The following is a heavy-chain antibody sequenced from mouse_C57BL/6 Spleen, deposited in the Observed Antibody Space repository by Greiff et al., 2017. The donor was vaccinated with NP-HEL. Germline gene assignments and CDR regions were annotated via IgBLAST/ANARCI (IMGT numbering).Heavy chain of an antibody. J-gene: IGHJ1*03. CDR3: ARDDGYYVYWYFDV. Sequence: VKQSCKASGYTFTSYWMHWVKQRPIQGLEWIGNIDPSDSETHYNQKFKDKATLTVDKSSSTAYMQLSSLTSEDSAVYYCARDDGYYVYWYFDVWGTRTTVTVSS. D-gene: IGHD2-3*01. V-gene: IGHV1-52*01. CDR2: IDPSDSET. CDR1: GYTFTSYW.